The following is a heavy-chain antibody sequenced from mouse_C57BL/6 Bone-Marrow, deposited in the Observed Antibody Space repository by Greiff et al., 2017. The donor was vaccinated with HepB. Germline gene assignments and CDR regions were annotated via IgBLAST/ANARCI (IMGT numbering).Heavy chain of an antibody. CDR2: INPYNGDT. CDR1: GYSFTGYF. Sequence: EVQLVESGPELVKPGASVKISCKASGYSFTGYFMNWVKQSHGKSLEWIGRINPYNGDTFYNQKFKGKATLTVDKSSSTAHMELLSLTSEDFAVYYCARYHGPHDYDVSFYWYFDVWGTGTTVTVSS. V-gene: IGHV1-37*01. D-gene: IGHD2-4*01. CDR3: ARYHGPHDYDVSFYWYFDV. J-gene: IGHJ1*03.